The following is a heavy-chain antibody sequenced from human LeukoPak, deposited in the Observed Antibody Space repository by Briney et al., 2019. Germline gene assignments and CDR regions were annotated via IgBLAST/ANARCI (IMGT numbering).Heavy chain of an antibody. J-gene: IGHJ4*02. V-gene: IGHV3-23*01. Sequence: GGSLRLSCVASGFIFNNFGMSWVRQAPGRGLEWVSSISGTGGSTHYADSVKGRFTISRDNSKNTLYLQMNSLRAGDTAVYYCAKSSYYDSSGFYREYYFDYWGQGTLVPVSS. CDR1: GFIFNNFG. CDR3: AKSSYYDSSGFYREYYFDY. D-gene: IGHD3-22*01. CDR2: ISGTGGST.